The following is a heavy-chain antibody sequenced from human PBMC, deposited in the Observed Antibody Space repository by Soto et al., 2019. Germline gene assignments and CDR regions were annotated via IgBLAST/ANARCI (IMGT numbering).Heavy chain of an antibody. D-gene: IGHD2-2*01. CDR2: IYHSGST. CDR1: GGSISSNKL. Sequence: PSETLSLTCAVYGGSISSNKLWSYVRRPPGKGLDWIGEIYHSGSTNYNPSLKSRVTISLDKSKNQFSLKLTSVTAADSAVYYCARDDHIVVVPTSLGAMDVWGQGTTVTVYS. V-gene: IGHV4-4*02. J-gene: IGHJ6*02. CDR3: ARDDHIVVVPTSLGAMDV.